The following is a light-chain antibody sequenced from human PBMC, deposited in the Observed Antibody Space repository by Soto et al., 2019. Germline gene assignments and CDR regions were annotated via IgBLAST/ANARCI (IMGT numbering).Light chain of an antibody. CDR3: QQFRSSSWT. CDR1: QSVSSNY. J-gene: IGKJ1*01. CDR2: GAS. Sequence: EIVLTQSPGTLSLSPGERATLSCRASQSVSSNYLAWYQQKPGQAPRLLIYGASNRATGIPDRFSGSGSATDFTLTISRLEPEDFAVYYCQQFRSSSWTFGQGTKVDIK. V-gene: IGKV3-20*01.